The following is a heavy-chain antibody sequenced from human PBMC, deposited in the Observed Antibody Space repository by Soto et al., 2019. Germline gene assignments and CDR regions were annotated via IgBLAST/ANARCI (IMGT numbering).Heavy chain of an antibody. D-gene: IGHD4-4*01. CDR3: AKGFVYSNLFVYFDY. J-gene: IGHJ4*02. CDR2: ISGSAETT. CDR1: GFTFTNYA. V-gene: IGHV3-23*01. Sequence: GGSLRLSCAASGFTFTNYAMTWVRQAPGRGLEWVSSISGSAETTYYADAVEGRFTISRDNSKNTLYLQMNSLRAEDTAVYYCAKGFVYSNLFVYFDYWGQGTLVTVSS.